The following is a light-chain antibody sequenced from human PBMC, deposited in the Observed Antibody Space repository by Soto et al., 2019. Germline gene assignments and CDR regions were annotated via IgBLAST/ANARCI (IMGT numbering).Light chain of an antibody. Sequence: DIQMTQSPSSLSASVGDRVTITCRASQNIGRFLNWHQQKPGKAPKLLIYAASTLQSGVPSRFSGSGSGTDFTLTISCLQSEDFATYYCQQYYSYPLTFGQGTKVDI. J-gene: IGKJ1*01. CDR1: QNIGRF. CDR3: QQYYSYPLT. CDR2: AAS. V-gene: IGKV1-39*01.